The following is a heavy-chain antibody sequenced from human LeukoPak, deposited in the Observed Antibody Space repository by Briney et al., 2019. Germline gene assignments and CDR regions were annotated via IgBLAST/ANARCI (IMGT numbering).Heavy chain of an antibody. J-gene: IGHJ6*02. CDR3: ARGQGGAALYYYGMDV. Sequence: SETLSLTCTVSGGFISSSSYYWGWIRQPPGKGLEWIGSIYYSGSTYYNPSLKSRVTMSVDTSKNQFSLKLSSVTAADTAVYFCARGQGGAALYYYGMDVWGQGTTVTVSS. CDR1: GGFISSSSYY. CDR2: IYYSGST. D-gene: IGHD2-15*01. V-gene: IGHV4-39*07.